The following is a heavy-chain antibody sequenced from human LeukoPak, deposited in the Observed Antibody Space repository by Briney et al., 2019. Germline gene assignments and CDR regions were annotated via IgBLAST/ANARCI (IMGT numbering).Heavy chain of an antibody. V-gene: IGHV3-48*04. CDR2: ISSSSSTI. Sequence: GGSLRLSCAASGFTFSSYSMNWVRQAPGKGLEWVSYISSSSSTIYYADSVKGRFTISRDNAKNSLYLQMNSLRAEDTAVYYCARDDYYYYYYGMDVWGQGTTVTVSS. D-gene: IGHD4-11*01. J-gene: IGHJ6*02. CDR3: ARDDYYYYYYGMDV. CDR1: GFTFSSYS.